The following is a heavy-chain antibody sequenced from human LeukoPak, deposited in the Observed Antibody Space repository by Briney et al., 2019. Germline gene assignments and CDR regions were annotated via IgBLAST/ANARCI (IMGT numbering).Heavy chain of an antibody. Sequence: SVKVSCKVSGGTFSSYAISWVRQAPGQGLEWMGGIIPIFGTANYAQKFQGRVTITADESTSTAYMELSSLRSKDTAVYYCARGLSPVDTATYYYYGMDVWGKGTTVTVSS. V-gene: IGHV1-69*13. D-gene: IGHD5-18*01. CDR1: GGTFSSYA. CDR2: IIPIFGTA. CDR3: ARGLSPVDTATYYYYGMDV. J-gene: IGHJ6*04.